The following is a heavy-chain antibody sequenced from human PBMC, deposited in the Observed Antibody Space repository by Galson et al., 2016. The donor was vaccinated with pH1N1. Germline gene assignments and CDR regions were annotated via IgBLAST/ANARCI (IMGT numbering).Heavy chain of an antibody. CDR1: GGTFSSYT. V-gene: IGHV1-69*05. CDR2: IIPIFGTA. CDR3: ATAVTWYFDY. J-gene: IGHJ4*02. D-gene: IGHD4-17*01. Sequence: SVKVSCKASGGTFSSYTLNCVRQAHVQGLEWMGGIIPIFGTANYAQKFQGRVTMTTDQSASTVYMVVSSLRSEDTAVYYCATAVTWYFDYWGQGTVVTVFS.